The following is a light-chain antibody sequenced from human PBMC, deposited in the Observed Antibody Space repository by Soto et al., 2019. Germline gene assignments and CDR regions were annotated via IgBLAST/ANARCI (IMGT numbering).Light chain of an antibody. Sequence: QSVLTQPASVSGSPGQSITISCTGTNSDVGGYNFVSWYQQHPGKAPKLMIYDVSDRPSGVSNRFSGSKSGNTASLTISGLQAEDEADYYCNSYTIFSTYVFGTGTKLTVL. J-gene: IGLJ1*01. CDR2: DVS. CDR1: NSDVGGYNF. CDR3: NSYTIFSTYV. V-gene: IGLV2-14*01.